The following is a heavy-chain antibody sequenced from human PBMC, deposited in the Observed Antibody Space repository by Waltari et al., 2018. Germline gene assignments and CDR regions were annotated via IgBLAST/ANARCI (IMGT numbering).Heavy chain of an antibody. D-gene: IGHD1-26*01. CDR2: ISSDGSYE. V-gene: IGHV3-30*03. CDR3: ATRDILGGSQNYYYYGMDV. CDR1: RFSLTPYG. Sequence: QVQLVESGGGVVQPGRSLRLSCADSRFSLTPYGMHWVRQAPGKGLEWVAFISSDGSYEYYPDAVKGRFTISRDNSKTTVFLQMNSLRDEDTAVYYCATRDILGGSQNYYYYGMDVWGQGTRVTVSS. J-gene: IGHJ6*02.